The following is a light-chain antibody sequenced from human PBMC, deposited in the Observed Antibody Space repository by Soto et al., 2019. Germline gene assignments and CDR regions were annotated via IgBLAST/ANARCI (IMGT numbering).Light chain of an antibody. CDR1: SSDVGGYNY. J-gene: IGLJ3*02. CDR3: SSYTSSSTGV. Sequence: QSALTQPASVSGSPGQSITISCTGTSSDVGGYNYVSWYQQHPDKAPKLMIYEVSYRPSGVSNRFSGSKSGNTASLTISGLQAEDEADYYCSSYTSSSTGVFGGGTKVTVL. CDR2: EVS. V-gene: IGLV2-14*01.